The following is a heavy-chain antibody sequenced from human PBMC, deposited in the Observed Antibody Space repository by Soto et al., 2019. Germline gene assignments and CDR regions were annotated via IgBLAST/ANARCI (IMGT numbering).Heavy chain of an antibody. J-gene: IGHJ6*02. CDR3: ARSNPKTYSGMDV. CDR1: EYTFTNYY. D-gene: IGHD4-4*01. V-gene: IGHV1-46*01. Sequence: QVRLVQSGAEVKKPGASVEISCKTSASEYTFTNYYIHWVRQAPGQGLEGMGIINPSSGNTIYAQKFQGRVILTRDTSTSTVYMELSSLRSEDTALYFCARSNPKTYSGMDVWGQGTTVTVSS. CDR2: INPSSGNT.